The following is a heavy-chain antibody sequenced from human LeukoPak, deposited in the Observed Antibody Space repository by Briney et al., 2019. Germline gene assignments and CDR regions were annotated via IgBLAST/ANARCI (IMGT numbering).Heavy chain of an antibody. J-gene: IGHJ4*02. D-gene: IGHD5-12*01. CDR2: INTYNGNP. V-gene: IGHV7-4-1*02. CDR3: ARGDIVATVNPGVIAVAPTGY. CDR1: GYTFSSYA. Sequence: GASVKVSCKASGYTFSSYAMNWVRQAPGQGLEFMGWINTYNGNPTYAQAFTGRFVFSVDISVSTAYLQISSLKTEDTAVYYCARGDIVATVNPGVIAVAPTGYWGQGTLVTVSS.